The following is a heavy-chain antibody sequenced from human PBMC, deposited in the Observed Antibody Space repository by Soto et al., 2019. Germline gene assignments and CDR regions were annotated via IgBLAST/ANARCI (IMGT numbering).Heavy chain of an antibody. D-gene: IGHD4-17*01. Sequence: QVQLQESGPGLVMPSQTLSLTCTVSGGSISSGGYYWSWIRQHPGKGLEWIGYIYYSGSTYYNPSLKSRVTISVDTSKNQFSLKLSSVTAADTAVYYCARSDYGDYLHAFDIWGQGTMVTVSS. CDR3: ARSDYGDYLHAFDI. J-gene: IGHJ3*02. CDR2: IYYSGST. V-gene: IGHV4-31*03. CDR1: GGSISSGGYY.